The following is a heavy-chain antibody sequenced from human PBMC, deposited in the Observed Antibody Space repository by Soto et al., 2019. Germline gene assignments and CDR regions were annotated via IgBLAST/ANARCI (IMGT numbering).Heavy chain of an antibody. CDR3: ATLPPRIVVVKTEIPT. CDR2: IYHSGST. Sequence: QVQLRESGPGMVRPSGTLSLTCAVSGTSISSTFWWTWVRQPPGKGLEWIGEIYHSGSTKYNPSLKSRVTISVDKSNTQFSLELRAVTAADTAVYYCATLPPRIVVVKTEIPTWGQGTLVTVSS. J-gene: IGHJ5*02. D-gene: IGHD2-15*01. CDR1: GTSISSTFW. V-gene: IGHV4-4*02.